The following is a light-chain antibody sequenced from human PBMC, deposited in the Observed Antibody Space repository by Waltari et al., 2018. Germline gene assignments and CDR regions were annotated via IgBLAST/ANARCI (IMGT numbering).Light chain of an antibody. J-gene: IGLJ1*01. Sequence: QSVLTQTPSAAGTPRQRVTLFCSGIYSNIGTNTVNWYQQLPGTAPKLLIYGDEQRPSGVPDRFAGSKSDTSASLVISGLRSEDEGEYFCAAWDDSLTAYVFGTGTKVTVL. CDR1: YSNIGTNT. CDR2: GDE. V-gene: IGLV1-44*01. CDR3: AAWDDSLTAYV.